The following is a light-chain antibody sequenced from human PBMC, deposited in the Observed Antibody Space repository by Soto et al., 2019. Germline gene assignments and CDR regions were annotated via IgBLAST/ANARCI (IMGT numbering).Light chain of an antibody. Sequence: QSALTQPPSVSAAPGQKVTISCSGSSSNIGNNYVSWYQHFPGTAPKLLIYDNDKRPSGIPDRFSGSKSGTSATLGITGLQTGDEADYYCGTWDSSLSALVFGGGTKLTVL. CDR3: GTWDSSLSALV. J-gene: IGLJ3*02. CDR1: SSNIGNNY. CDR2: DND. V-gene: IGLV1-51*01.